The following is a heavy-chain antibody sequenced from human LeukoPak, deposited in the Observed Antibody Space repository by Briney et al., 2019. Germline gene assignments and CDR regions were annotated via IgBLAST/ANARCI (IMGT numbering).Heavy chain of an antibody. CDR1: GYTFTIYG. D-gene: IGHD6-19*01. CDR2: IIAYNGNR. J-gene: IGHJ4*02. V-gene: IGHV1-18*01. CDR3: ATAPLIAVAGKS. Sequence: GASVKVSCKASGYTFTIYGISCVRRDPGQGLESMGWIIAYNGNRNDAQKLRGSVTMTTDTSTSTAYMELRSVRSDDTDVYYCATAPLIAVAGKSWGQGTLVTVSS.